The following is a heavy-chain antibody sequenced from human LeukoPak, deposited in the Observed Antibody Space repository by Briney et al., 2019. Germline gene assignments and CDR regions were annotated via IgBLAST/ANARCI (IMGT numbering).Heavy chain of an antibody. CDR1: GYTFTSYG. CDR3: ARVVWRGTDYYYYGMDV. CDR2: ISAYNGNT. D-gene: IGHD3-16*01. J-gene: IGHJ6*02. V-gene: IGHV1-18*01. Sequence: ASVTVSCTASGYTFTSYGISWVRQAPGQGLEWMGWISAYNGNTNYAQKLQGRVTMTTDTSTSTAYMELRSLRSDDTAVYYCARVVWRGTDYYYYGMDVWGQGTTVTVSS.